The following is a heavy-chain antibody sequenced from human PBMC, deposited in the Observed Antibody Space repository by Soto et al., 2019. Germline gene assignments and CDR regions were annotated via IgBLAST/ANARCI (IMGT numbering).Heavy chain of an antibody. CDR1: GYTFTSYA. Sequence: WASVKASCKASGYTFTSYAMHWVRQAPGQRLEWMGWINAGNGNTKSSQKFQGRVTITRDTSASTAYMELSSLRSEDTAVYYCARNLMDYYILTGYYMAYYFVHWG. J-gene: IGHJ4*01. V-gene: IGHV1-3*01. CDR3: ARNLMDYYILTGYYMAYYFVH. CDR2: INAGNGNT. D-gene: IGHD3-9*01.